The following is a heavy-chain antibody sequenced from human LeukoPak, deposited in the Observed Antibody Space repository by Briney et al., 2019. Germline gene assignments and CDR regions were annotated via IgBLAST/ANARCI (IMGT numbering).Heavy chain of an antibody. D-gene: IGHD2-2*01. CDR3: ARDLLVPAAIWSTYYGMDV. J-gene: IGHJ6*02. CDR2: IIPILGIA. V-gene: IGHV1-69*04. CDR1: GGTFSSYA. Sequence: SVKVSCKASGGTFSSYAISWVRQAPGQGLEWMGRIIPILGIANYAQKFQGRVTITADKSTSTAYMELSSLRSEDTAVYYCARDLLVPAAIWSTYYGMDVWGQGTTVTVSS.